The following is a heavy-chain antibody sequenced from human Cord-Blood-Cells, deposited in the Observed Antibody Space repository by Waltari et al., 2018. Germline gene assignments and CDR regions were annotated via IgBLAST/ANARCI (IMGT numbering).Heavy chain of an antibody. V-gene: IGHV1-58*01. CDR3: AESRFYTDFWSGPDY. J-gene: IGHJ4*02. CDR1: GFTFTSSA. D-gene: IGHD3-3*01. Sequence: QLQLVQSGPEVKKPGTSVKVSCKASGFTFTSSAVQWVRQARGQRLEWIGWIVVGSGNTNVSRKCQERVTVTRDMSTSTAYMELSSLGSGDTAVYYCAESRFYTDFWSGPDYWGQGALVTVSS. CDR2: IVVGSGNT.